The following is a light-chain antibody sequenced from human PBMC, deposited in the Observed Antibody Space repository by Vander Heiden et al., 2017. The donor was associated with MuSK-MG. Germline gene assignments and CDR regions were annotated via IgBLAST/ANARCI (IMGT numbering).Light chain of an antibody. Sequence: DVQMTQSPSSLSASVGDRVTITCRASQGISYSLAWYQQRPGKAPNLLIYGASTLESGVPSRFSGSGSGTDYTPTINSLQPEDFATYYCQQYYSTPPWTFGQGTKVELK. CDR1: QGISYS. CDR2: GAS. CDR3: QQYYSTPPWT. V-gene: IGKV1-NL1*01. J-gene: IGKJ1*01.